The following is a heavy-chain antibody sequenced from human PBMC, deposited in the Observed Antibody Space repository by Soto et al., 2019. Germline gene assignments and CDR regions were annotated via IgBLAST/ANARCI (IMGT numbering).Heavy chain of an antibody. V-gene: IGHV1-69*10. CDR2: IIPILGTA. CDR3: ARDHCSSTSCYPPYYYYGIDV. CDR1: GGTFSSYA. J-gene: IGHJ6*02. D-gene: IGHD2-2*01. Sequence: SVKVSCKASGGTFSSYAISWVRQAPGQGLEWMGGIIPILGTANYAQKFQGRVTITADKSTSTAYMELSSLRSEDTAVYYCARDHCSSTSCYPPYYYYGIDVWGQGTTVPVSS.